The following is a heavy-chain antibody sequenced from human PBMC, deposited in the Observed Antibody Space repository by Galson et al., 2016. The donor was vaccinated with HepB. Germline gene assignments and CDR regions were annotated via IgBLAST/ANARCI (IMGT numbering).Heavy chain of an antibody. V-gene: IGHV1-18*01. CDR3: ARDGLRFLEWLRDGMDV. CDR2: ISTFNGYT. CDR1: GYSFSSYG. J-gene: IGHJ6*02. Sequence: SVKVSCKASGYSFSSYGISWVRQAPGQGLVWLGWISTFNGYTKYAQKLQGRVTMTTDTSASTAYMELRSLRSADTAVYYCARDGLRFLEWLRDGMDVWGQGTTVTVSS. D-gene: IGHD3-3*01.